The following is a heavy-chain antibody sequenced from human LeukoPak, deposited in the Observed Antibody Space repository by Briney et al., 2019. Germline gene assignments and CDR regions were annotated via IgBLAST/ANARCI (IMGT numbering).Heavy chain of an antibody. Sequence: GRSLRLSCAASGFTFSSYGMHWARQAPGKGLEWVAVIWFDGSNKYYADSVKGRFTISRDNSKNTLYLQMNSLRAEDTAVYYCARDRDWGCSYCSYWGQGTLVTVSS. J-gene: IGHJ4*02. V-gene: IGHV3-33*01. CDR1: GFTFSSYG. CDR2: IWFDGSNK. CDR3: ARDRDWGCSYCSY. D-gene: IGHD7-27*01.